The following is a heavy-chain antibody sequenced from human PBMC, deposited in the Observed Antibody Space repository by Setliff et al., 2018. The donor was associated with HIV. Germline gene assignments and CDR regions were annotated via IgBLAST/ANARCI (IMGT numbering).Heavy chain of an antibody. CDR1: GFTFDDYA. J-gene: IGHJ6*03. D-gene: IGHD3-22*01. Sequence: GGSLRLSCAASGFTFDDYAMHWVRQAPGKGLEWVSGISWNSGSIGYTDSVKGRFTISRDNAKNSLYLQMNSLRAEDTALYYCAKDFTSSGLMDVWGKGTTVTVSS. V-gene: IGHV3-9*01. CDR2: ISWNSGSI. CDR3: AKDFTSSGLMDV.